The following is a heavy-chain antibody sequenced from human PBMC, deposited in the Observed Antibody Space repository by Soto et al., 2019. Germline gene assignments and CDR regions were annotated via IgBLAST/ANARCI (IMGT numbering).Heavy chain of an antibody. D-gene: IGHD5-12*01. CDR2: ISAYNGNT. V-gene: IGHV1-18*04. Sequence: GASVKVSCKASGYTFTSYGISGVRQAPGQGLEWMGWISAYNGNTNYAQKLQGRVTMTTDTSTSTAYMELRSLRSDDTAVYYCARDIVATIDYYYGMDVWGQGTTVTVSS. CDR3: ARDIVATIDYYYGMDV. J-gene: IGHJ6*02. CDR1: GYTFTSYG.